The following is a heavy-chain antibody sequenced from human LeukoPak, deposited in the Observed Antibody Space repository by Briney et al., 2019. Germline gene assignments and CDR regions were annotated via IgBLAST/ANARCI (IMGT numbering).Heavy chain of an antibody. CDR2: IDTGVNT. J-gene: IGHJ4*02. V-gene: IGHV3-53*01. CDR1: GFTVINYY. Sequence: GGSLRLSCAASGFTVINYYMSWVRQAPGKGLDWVSIIDTGVNTYYTDSVKGRFTVSRDSSKNTLYLQMNGLRAEDTAMYYCARDLNYWGREPWSPSP. CDR3: ARDLNY.